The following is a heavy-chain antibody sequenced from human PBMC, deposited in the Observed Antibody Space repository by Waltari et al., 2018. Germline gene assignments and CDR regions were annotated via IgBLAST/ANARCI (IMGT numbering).Heavy chain of an antibody. CDR2: FYYTGLT. V-gene: IGHV4-31*03. CDR3: ARLLGSSWYLNWFDP. Sequence: QVQLHESGPGLVEPSQTLSLTPSASGGSAGRGGSFWCWVRQPPGKGLEWIGHFYYTGLTYYNPSLKSRASISFDKSKNQFSLNLSSVTAADTAVYFCARLLGSSWYLNWFDPWGQGLLVTVSS. CDR1: GGSAGRGGSF. D-gene: IGHD6-13*01. J-gene: IGHJ5*02.